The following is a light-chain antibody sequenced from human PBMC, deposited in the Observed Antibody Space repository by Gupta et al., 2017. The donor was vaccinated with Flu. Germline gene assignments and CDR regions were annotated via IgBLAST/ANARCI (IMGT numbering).Light chain of an antibody. CDR2: GAS. V-gene: IGKV3-15*01. CDR3: QQYNIWPLYA. Sequence: ERATLSCRASQSVSRNFVWYQQKPGQAPRLLIFGASTRATGIPARCSGSGSGTDFTLTISSLQSEDFAVYYCQQYNIWPLYAFGQGTRLEIK. J-gene: IGKJ2*01. CDR1: QSVSRN.